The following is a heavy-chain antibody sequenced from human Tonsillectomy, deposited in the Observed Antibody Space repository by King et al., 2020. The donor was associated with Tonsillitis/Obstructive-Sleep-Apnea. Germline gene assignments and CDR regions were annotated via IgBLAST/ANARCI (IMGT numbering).Heavy chain of an antibody. D-gene: IGHD3-3*01. CDR3: ARLRVGRTMSVAGDSDSYYMDV. V-gene: IGHV4-59*11. Sequence: QLQESGPGLVKTSETLSLTCTVSGGSINNHYWSWIRQPPGKGLEWIGYIYYSGSINYNPSLTSRATISEDTSKNQFSLEVTSVTAADTAVYYCARLRVGRTMSVAGDSDSYYMDVWGKGTPVTVSS. CDR2: IYYSGSI. CDR1: GGSINNHY. J-gene: IGHJ6*03.